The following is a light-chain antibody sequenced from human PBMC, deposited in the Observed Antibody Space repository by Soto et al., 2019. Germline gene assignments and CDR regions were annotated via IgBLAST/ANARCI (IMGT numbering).Light chain of an antibody. J-gene: IGKJ1*01. CDR1: QTISCW. V-gene: IGKV1-5*03. Sequence: DIQMTQSPSTLSASVGDRVTITCRASQTISCWLAWYQKKPGKAPKLLIYNASHLWSGVSSRFSAGGSGTEFILTSTSLQPDDFATYCCQQYNSLWTFGQGTKVEVK. CDR2: NAS. CDR3: QQYNSLWT.